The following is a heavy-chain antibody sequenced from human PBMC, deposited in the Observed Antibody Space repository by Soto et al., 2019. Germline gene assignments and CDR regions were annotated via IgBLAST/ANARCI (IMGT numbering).Heavy chain of an antibody. J-gene: IGHJ6*02. Sequence: PSEPRSLPCTVSVGSTSSCGYSWSWIRQSPEKGLEWLGCIYPTGSTYYHPSLKSRVTISIDTSRNQFSLNLTSVTAADTAVYYCARAPPGPSPRWVLWGQGTTVTVSS. V-gene: IGHV4-30-2*06. D-gene: IGHD3-10*01. CDR3: ARAPPGPSPRWVL. CDR1: VGSTSSCGYS. CDR2: IYPTGST.